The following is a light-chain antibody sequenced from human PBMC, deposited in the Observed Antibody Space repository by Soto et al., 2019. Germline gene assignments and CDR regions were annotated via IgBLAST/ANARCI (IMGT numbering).Light chain of an antibody. V-gene: IGLV2-8*01. CDR1: SSDVGGYNY. Sequence: QSALTQPPSASGSPGQSVTISCTGTSSDVGGYNYVSWYQQHPGKAPKLMIYDVSKRPSGVPDRFSGSKSGNTASLTVSGLQAEDEDDYYCSSYAGSNNFVFGGGTKLTVL. J-gene: IGLJ2*01. CDR3: SSYAGSNNFV. CDR2: DVS.